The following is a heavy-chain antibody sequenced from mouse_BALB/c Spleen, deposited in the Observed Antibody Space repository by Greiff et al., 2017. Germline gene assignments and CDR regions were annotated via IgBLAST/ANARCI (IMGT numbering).Heavy chain of an antibody. J-gene: IGHJ3*01. V-gene: IGHV5-6-5*01. CDR3: ARLDWLLAY. Sequence: EVQLVESGGGLVKPGGSLKLSCAASGFTFSSYAMSWVRQTPEKRLEWVASISSGGSTYYPDSVKGRFTISRDNARNILYLQMSSLRSEDTAMYYCARLDWLLAYWGQGTLVTVSA. CDR1: GFTFSSYA. CDR2: ISSGGST. D-gene: IGHD2-3*01.